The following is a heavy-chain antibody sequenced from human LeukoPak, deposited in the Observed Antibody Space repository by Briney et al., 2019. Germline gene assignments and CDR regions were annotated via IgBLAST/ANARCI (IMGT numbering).Heavy chain of an antibody. CDR1: GFTFSESW. CDR2: INHEGGGI. V-gene: IGHV3-7*01. Sequence: GGSLRLSCAASGFTFSESWMTWVRQVPGQGLEWVAHINHEGGGIQYVDSVKGRFTISRDNAKGSVYLQMNSLRAEDTAIYHCATYINWVAGDVWGQGTTVIVSS. D-gene: IGHD1-1*01. J-gene: IGHJ6*02. CDR3: ATYINWVAGDV.